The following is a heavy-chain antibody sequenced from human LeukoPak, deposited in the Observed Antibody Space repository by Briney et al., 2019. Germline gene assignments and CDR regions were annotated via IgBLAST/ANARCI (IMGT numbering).Heavy chain of an antibody. V-gene: IGHV1-69*05. Sequence: ASVKVSCKASGGTFSSYAISWVRQAPGQGLEWMGGIIPIFGTANYAQKFQGRVTITTDESTSTAYMELSSLRSEDTAVYYCARDLGGHGDYDGGSGKMYYYYYFDSWGQGTLVTVSS. CDR1: GGTFSSYA. J-gene: IGHJ4*02. CDR2: IIPIFGTA. D-gene: IGHD4-17*01. CDR3: ARDLGGHGDYDGGSGKMYYYYYFDS.